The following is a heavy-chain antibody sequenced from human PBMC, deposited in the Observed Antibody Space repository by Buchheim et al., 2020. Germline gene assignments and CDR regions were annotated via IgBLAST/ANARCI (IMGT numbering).Heavy chain of an antibody. CDR1: GGSISSGDYY. Sequence: QVQLQESGPGLVKPSQTLSLTCTVSGGSISSGDYYWSWIRQPPGKGLEWIGYIYYSGSTYYNPSLKSRVTISVDTSKNQFSLKLSSVTAADTAVYYCARERYCSGGSCYPTIYYYYGMDVWGQGTT. J-gene: IGHJ6*02. V-gene: IGHV4-30-4*01. CDR2: IYYSGST. D-gene: IGHD2-15*01. CDR3: ARERYCSGGSCYPTIYYYYGMDV.